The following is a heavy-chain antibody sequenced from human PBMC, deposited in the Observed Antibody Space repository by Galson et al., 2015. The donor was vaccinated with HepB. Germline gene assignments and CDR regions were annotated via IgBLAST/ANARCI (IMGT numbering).Heavy chain of an antibody. CDR1: GYTFTRNG. V-gene: IGHV1-18*01. J-gene: IGHJ3*02. D-gene: IGHD3-10*02. CDR3: ARDVRYAFEM. Sequence: SVKVSCKASGYTFTRNGISWVRQAPGQGHEWMGWISTNSGNTNYAQKFQDRLIMTTERSTSTAYMELRSRTSDDTAFYYCARDVRYAFEMWGQGTMVTVS. CDR2: ISTNSGNT.